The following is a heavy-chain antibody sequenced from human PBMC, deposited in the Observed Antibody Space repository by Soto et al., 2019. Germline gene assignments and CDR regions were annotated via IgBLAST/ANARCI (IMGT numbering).Heavy chain of an antibody. J-gene: IGHJ4*02. D-gene: IGHD6-19*01. V-gene: IGHV1-69*01. CDR1: GDTFNTYE. CDR2: IFPFIGST. CDR3: ARGGYSSSFRFDY. Sequence: VQLLQSGAGVKKPGSSVRVSCKTSGDTFNTYEINWVRQAPGQGLEWMGGIFPFIGSTNYAHKFQGRLTINADASTNTAYLDLSSLTSEDTAVYYCARGGYSSSFRFDYWGQGTLVTVSA.